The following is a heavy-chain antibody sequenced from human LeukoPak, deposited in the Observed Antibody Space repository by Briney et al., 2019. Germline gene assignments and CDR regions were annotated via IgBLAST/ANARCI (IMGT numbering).Heavy chain of an antibody. Sequence: SETLSLTCAVYGGSFSGYYWSWIRQPPGKGLEWIGEINHSGSTNYNPSIKSRVTISVDTSKNQFSLKLSSVTAADTAVYYCARGRTVDYWGQGTLVTVSS. CDR1: GGSFSGYY. J-gene: IGHJ4*02. V-gene: IGHV4-34*01. CDR2: INHSGST. D-gene: IGHD2-2*01. CDR3: ARGRTVDY.